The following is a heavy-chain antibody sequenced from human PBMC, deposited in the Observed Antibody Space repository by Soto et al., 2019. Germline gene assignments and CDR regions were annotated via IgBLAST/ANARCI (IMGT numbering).Heavy chain of an antibody. CDR1: GGTFSSYT. V-gene: IGHV1-69*08. CDR2: IIPILGIA. D-gene: IGHD3-22*01. CDR3: AREDPFYYDSSGPVDY. Sequence: QVQLVQSGAEVKKPGSSVKVSCKASGGTFSSYTISWVRQAPGQGREWMGRIIPILGIANYAQKFQGRVTINADKSTSTAYMELSSLRSEDTAVYYCAREDPFYYDSSGPVDYWGQGTLVTVSS. J-gene: IGHJ4*02.